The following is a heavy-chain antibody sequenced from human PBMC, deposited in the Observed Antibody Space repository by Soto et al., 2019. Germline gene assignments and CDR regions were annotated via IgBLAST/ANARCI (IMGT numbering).Heavy chain of an antibody. CDR2: ISGSGGST. Sequence: PGGSLRLSCAASGFTFSSYAMSWVRQAPGKGLEWVSAISGSGGSTYYADSVKGRFTISRDNSKNTLYLQMNSLRAEDTAVYYFAKVSRHENLIVVVVAALDFDPWGQGTLVTVSS. CDR1: GFTFSSYA. V-gene: IGHV3-23*01. J-gene: IGHJ5*02. CDR3: AKVSRHENLIVVVVAALDFDP. D-gene: IGHD2-15*01.